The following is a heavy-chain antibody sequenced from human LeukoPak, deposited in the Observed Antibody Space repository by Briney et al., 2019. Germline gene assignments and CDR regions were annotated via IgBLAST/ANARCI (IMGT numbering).Heavy chain of an antibody. Sequence: ASVKVSCKASGYTFTSYGISWVRQAPGQGLEWMGWISAYNGNTNYAQKLQGRVTMTTDTSTSTAYMELRSLRSDDTAVYYCAKELRRTWEKFIDYWGQGTLVTVSS. D-gene: IGHD4-17*01. CDR2: ISAYNGNT. CDR3: AKELRRTWEKFIDY. V-gene: IGHV1-18*01. J-gene: IGHJ4*02. CDR1: GYTFTSYG.